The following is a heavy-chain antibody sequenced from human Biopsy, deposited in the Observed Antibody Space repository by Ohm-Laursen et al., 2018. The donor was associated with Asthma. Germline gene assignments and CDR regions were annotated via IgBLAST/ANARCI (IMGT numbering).Heavy chain of an antibody. CDR1: GYSLTDLS. CDR2: HDHEEGGT. Sequence: TSVKVSCKVSGYSLTDLSMHWVRQAPGQGLEWMGGHDHEEGGTVNARRFQGRVTMTEDTSTDTAYMELSSLSSDDTAVYYCASDFPKDYARYNFQFWGQGTLVTVSS. J-gene: IGHJ4*02. CDR3: ASDFPKDYARYNFQF. V-gene: IGHV1-24*01. D-gene: IGHD4-17*01.